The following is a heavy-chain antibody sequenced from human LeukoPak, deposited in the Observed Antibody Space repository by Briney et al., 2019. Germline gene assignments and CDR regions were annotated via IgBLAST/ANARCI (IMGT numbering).Heavy chain of an antibody. CDR3: ARSLAVAAAVPPGWFDP. CDR1: GGSISSSSYY. V-gene: IGHV4-39*01. Sequence: SETLSLTCTVSGGSISSSSYYWGWIRQPPGKGLEWIGSIYYSGSTYYNPSLKSRVTISVDTSKNQFSLKLSSVTAADTAVYYCARSLAVAAAVPPGWFDPWGQGTLVTVSS. J-gene: IGHJ5*02. CDR2: IYYSGST. D-gene: IGHD6-13*01.